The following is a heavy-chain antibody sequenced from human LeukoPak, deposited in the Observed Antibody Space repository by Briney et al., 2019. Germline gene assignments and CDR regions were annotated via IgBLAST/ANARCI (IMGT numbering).Heavy chain of an antibody. V-gene: IGHV3-21*01. CDR3: ARRDEAYDSIDF. Sequence: PGGSLRLSCAASGFTVSSNYMSWVRQAPGKGLEWVSSIVSGSPYIYYADSVKGRFTISRDNAKNSLFLQMNSLRAEDTAIYYCARRDEAYDSIDFWGQGTLVTVSS. CDR2: IVSGSPYI. D-gene: IGHD3-3*01. CDR1: GFTVSSNY. J-gene: IGHJ4*02.